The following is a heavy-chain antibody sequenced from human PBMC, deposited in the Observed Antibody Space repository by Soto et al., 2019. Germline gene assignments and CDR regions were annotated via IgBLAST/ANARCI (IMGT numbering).Heavy chain of an antibody. CDR1: GYTFTSYD. V-gene: IGHV1-8*01. D-gene: IGHD2-15*01. J-gene: IGHJ6*03. CDR2: TNPNSGNT. Sequence: QVQLVQSGAEVKKPGASVKVSCKASGYTFTSYDINWVRQATGQGLEWMGWTNPNSGNTGYAQKFQGRVTMTRNTSISTAYMELSSLRSEDTAVYYCARARDCSGGSCYRSYYYYYMDVWGKGTTVTVSS. CDR3: ARARDCSGGSCYRSYYYYYMDV.